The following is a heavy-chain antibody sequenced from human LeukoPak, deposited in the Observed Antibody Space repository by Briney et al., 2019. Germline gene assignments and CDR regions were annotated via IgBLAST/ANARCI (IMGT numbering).Heavy chain of an antibody. CDR3: ARVMKRRASWSGYHDY. D-gene: IGHD3-3*01. CDR1: KFTFTNAW. CDR2: IGSTGDT. J-gene: IGHJ4*02. V-gene: IGHV3-13*01. Sequence: GGSLRLSCAASKFTFTNAWMSWVRQVTGEGLEWVSGIGSTGDTYYLGSVQGRFIISRDNAKNSLYLQMNSLSAGDTAIYYCARVMKRRASWSGYHDYWGQGALVTVSS.